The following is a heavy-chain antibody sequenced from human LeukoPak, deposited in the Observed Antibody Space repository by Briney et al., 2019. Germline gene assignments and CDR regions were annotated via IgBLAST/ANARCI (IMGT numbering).Heavy chain of an antibody. V-gene: IGHV4-34*01. Sequence: PSETLSLTCAVYGGSFSGYYWGWIRQPPGKGLEWIGEINHSGSTNYNPSLKSRVTISVDTSKNQLSLKLSSVTAADTAVYYCARDDGDYGAFDYWGQGTLVTVSS. CDR3: ARDDGDYGAFDY. D-gene: IGHD4-17*01. CDR1: GGSFSGYY. J-gene: IGHJ4*02. CDR2: INHSGST.